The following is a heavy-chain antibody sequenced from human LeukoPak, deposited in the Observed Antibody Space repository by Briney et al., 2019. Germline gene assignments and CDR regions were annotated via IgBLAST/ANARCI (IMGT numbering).Heavy chain of an antibody. Sequence: SETLSLTCAVYGGSFSGYYWSWIRQLPGKGLEWIGEINHSGSTNYNPSLKSRVTISVDTSKNQFSLKLSSVTAADTAVYYCARGVDYYYYYYMDVWGKGTTVTVSS. J-gene: IGHJ6*03. CDR2: INHSGST. V-gene: IGHV4-34*01. CDR3: ARGVDYYYYYYMDV. CDR1: GGSFSGYY.